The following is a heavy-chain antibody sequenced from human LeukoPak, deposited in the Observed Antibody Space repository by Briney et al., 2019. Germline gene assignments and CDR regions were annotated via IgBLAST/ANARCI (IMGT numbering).Heavy chain of an antibody. Sequence: ASVKVSCKASGYTFTSYGISWVRQAPGQGLEWMGRINPNSGGANYAQKFQGRVTMTRDTSISTAYMELSRLRSDDTAVYYCARELQDDAFDIWGQGTMVTVSS. CDR2: INPNSGGA. D-gene: IGHD4-11*01. CDR3: ARELQDDAFDI. CDR1: GYTFTSYG. J-gene: IGHJ3*02. V-gene: IGHV1-2*06.